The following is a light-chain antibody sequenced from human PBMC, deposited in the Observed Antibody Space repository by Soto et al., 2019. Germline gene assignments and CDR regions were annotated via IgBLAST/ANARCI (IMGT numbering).Light chain of an antibody. CDR1: QSVGSK. V-gene: IGKV3-20*01. Sequence: EIVLTQSPGTLSLSPGERATLSCRASQSVGSKLAWYRQTPGQPPRLLIYGASTRATDTPARFSGSGAGTAFTLIISRLEPVDFAVYYCQQYGSSFATFGQGTQVE. CDR3: QQYGSSFAT. CDR2: GAS. J-gene: IGKJ1*01.